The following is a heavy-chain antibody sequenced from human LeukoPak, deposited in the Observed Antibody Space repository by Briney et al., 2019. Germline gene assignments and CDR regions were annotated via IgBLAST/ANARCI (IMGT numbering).Heavy chain of an antibody. D-gene: IGHD4-23*01. CDR1: GGSISSYY. J-gene: IGHJ4*02. CDR2: IYYTGST. Sequence: SETLSLTCTVSGGSISSYYWSWIRQPPGKGMEWIGYIYYTGSTNYNPSLKSRVTISVDTSKNQFSLKLTSVTAADTAVYYCARPLQGRTVALHYWGQGTLVTVSS. V-gene: IGHV4-59*01. CDR3: ARPLQGRTVALHY.